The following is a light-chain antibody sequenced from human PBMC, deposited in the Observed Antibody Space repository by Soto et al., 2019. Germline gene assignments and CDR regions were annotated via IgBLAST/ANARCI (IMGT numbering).Light chain of an antibody. CDR2: AAS. V-gene: IGKV1-39*01. J-gene: IGKJ4*01. CDR3: QQSYSTPLT. Sequence: DIQMTQSPSSLSASLGDRVTITCRASQSIAFFLNWYQQKPGRAPKLLIYAASSLQSGVPSRFSGSGSGTDFTLTISSLQPEDFATYYCQQSYSTPLTSGGGTKVDNK. CDR1: QSIAFF.